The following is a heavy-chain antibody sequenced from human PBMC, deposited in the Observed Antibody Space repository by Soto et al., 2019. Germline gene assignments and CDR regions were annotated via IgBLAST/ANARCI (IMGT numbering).Heavy chain of an antibody. CDR3: ARRITMVRGPYYYYAMDV. J-gene: IGHJ6*02. V-gene: IGHV3-48*02. Sequence: GGSLRLSCAASGFTFSSHSMIWVRQAPGKGLEWISHITSTSSTRSYADSVRGRFTISRDNAKDSLYLQMNSLRDEDTAVYYCARRITMVRGPYYYYAMDVWGQGTTVTVSS. CDR1: GFTFSSHS. CDR2: ITSTSSTR. D-gene: IGHD3-10*01.